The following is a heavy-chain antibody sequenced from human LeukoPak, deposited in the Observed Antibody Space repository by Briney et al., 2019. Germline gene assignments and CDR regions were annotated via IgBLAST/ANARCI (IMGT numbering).Heavy chain of an antibody. CDR2: TYYSGST. Sequence: PSETLSLTCTVSGGSISSYYWSWIRQPPGKGLEWIGYTYYSGSTNYNPSLKSRVTISVDTSKNQFSLKLSSVTAADTAVYYCARGGPVIVGATNIDYWGQGTLVTVSS. V-gene: IGHV4-59*01. D-gene: IGHD1-26*01. CDR1: GGSISSYY. J-gene: IGHJ4*02. CDR3: ARGGPVIVGATNIDY.